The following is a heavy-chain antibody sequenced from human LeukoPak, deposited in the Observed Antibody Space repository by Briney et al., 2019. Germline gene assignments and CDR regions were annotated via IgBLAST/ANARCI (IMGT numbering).Heavy chain of an antibody. CDR1: GFTFSDCY. J-gene: IGHJ4*02. CDR3: ARVLALRYFDLYLSREYYFDY. D-gene: IGHD3-9*01. CDR2: ISSSGSTI. Sequence: GGSLRLSCAASGFTFSDCYMSWIRQAPGKGLEWVSYISSSGSTIYYADSVKGRFTISRDNAKNSLYLQMNSLRAEDTAVYYCARVLALRYFDLYLSREYYFDYWGQGTLVTVSS. V-gene: IGHV3-11*04.